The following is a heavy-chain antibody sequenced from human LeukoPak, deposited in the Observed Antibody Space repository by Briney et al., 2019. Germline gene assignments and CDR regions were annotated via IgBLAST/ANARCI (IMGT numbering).Heavy chain of an antibody. CDR1: GGSISSYY. CDR2: IYYSGST. J-gene: IGHJ4*02. CDR3: ARVGSGIADYYFDY. V-gene: IGHV4-59*08. Sequence: SETLSLTCTVSGGSISSYYWSWIRQPPGKGLEWIGYIYYSGSTNYNPSLKSRVTISVDTSKNQFSLKLSSVTAADTAVYYCARVGSGIADYYFDYWGQGTLVTVSS. D-gene: IGHD6-13*01.